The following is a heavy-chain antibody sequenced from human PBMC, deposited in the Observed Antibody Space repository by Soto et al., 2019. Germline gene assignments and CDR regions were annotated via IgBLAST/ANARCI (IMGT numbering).Heavy chain of an antibody. CDR3: ARDLDGAARTGYYYYYGMDV. J-gene: IGHJ6*02. Sequence: GASVKVSCKASGYTFTSYGISCVRQAPGQGLEWMGWISAYNGNTNYAQKLQGRVTMTTDTSTSTAYMELRSLRSDDTAVYYCARDLDGAARTGYYYYYGMDVWGQGTTVTVSS. CDR1: GYTFTSYG. D-gene: IGHD6-6*01. V-gene: IGHV1-18*01. CDR2: ISAYNGNT.